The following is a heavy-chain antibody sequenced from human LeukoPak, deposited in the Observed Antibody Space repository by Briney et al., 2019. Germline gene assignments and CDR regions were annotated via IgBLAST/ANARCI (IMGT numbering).Heavy chain of an antibody. D-gene: IGHD2-2*01. CDR1: GFTFDDYA. Sequence: GGSLRLSCAASGFTFDDYAMHWVRQAPGKGLEWVSGISGSGGSTYYADSVKGRFTISRDNSKNTLYLQMNSLRAEDTAVYYCAKNVGYCSSTSCPYNWFDPWGQGTLVTVSS. CDR3: AKNVGYCSSTSCPYNWFDP. J-gene: IGHJ5*02. V-gene: IGHV3-23*01. CDR2: ISGSGGST.